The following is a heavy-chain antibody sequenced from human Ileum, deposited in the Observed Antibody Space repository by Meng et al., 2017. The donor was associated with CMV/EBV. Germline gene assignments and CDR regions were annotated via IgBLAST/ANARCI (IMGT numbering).Heavy chain of an antibody. CDR2: ISSSSSDI. Sequence: GGSLRLSCAASGFIFSSYSMNWVRQAPGKGLEWVSSISSSSSDISYADSVKGRFTISRDNAKDTLHLQMDSLRAEDSAVYYCARDHHLTYYYDTSGYYPWGQGTMVTVSS. J-gene: IGHJ3*01. D-gene: IGHD3-22*01. V-gene: IGHV3-21*01. CDR3: ARDHHLTYYYDTSGYYP. CDR1: GFIFSSYS.